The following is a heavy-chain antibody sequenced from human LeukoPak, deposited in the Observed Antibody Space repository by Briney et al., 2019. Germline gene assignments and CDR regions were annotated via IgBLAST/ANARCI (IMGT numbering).Heavy chain of an antibody. J-gene: IGHJ4*02. CDR1: GGTFSIYA. CDR3: ARTLAGDWVLDY. D-gene: IGHD2-21*02. Sequence: ASVKVSCKASGGTFSIYAISWVRQAPGQGLEWMGGIIPIIGTANYAQKFQGRVTITADESTSTAYMELSSLRSEDTAVYYCARTLAGDWVLDYWSQGTLVTVSS. CDR2: IIPIIGTA. V-gene: IGHV1-69*13.